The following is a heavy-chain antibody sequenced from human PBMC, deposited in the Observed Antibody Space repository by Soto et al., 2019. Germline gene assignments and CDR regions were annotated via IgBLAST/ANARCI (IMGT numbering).Heavy chain of an antibody. D-gene: IGHD3-16*02. CDR3: ARLFPQSDYVGGGYQYHFDY. CDR1: GGSVSSGDYY. J-gene: IGHJ4*02. V-gene: IGHV4-31*03. CDR2: IYYSGTT. Sequence: QVQLQESGPGLVKPSQTLSLTCTVSGGSVSSGDYYWSWVRQHPGKGLEWIGYIYYSGTTYYNPSLKSRLTISVDTSKNQFSLKLRSVTAADTAVYYCARLFPQSDYVGGGYQYHFDYWGQGTLVTVSS.